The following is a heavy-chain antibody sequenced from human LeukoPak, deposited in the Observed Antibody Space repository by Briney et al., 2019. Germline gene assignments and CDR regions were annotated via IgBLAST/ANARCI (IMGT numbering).Heavy chain of an antibody. J-gene: IGHJ4*02. V-gene: IGHV1-69*13. CDR3: ATYDYVWGSYRRYFDY. CDR2: IIPIFGTA. Sequence: ASVKVSCKASGGTFSSYTISWARQAPGQGLEWMGGIIPIFGTANYAQKFQGRVTITADESTSTAYMELSSLRSEDTAVYYCATYDYVWGSYRRYFDYWGQGTLVTVSS. D-gene: IGHD3-16*02. CDR1: GGTFSSYT.